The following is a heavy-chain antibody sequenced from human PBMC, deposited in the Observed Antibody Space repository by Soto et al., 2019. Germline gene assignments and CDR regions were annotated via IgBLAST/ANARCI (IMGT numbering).Heavy chain of an antibody. Sequence: SQTLSLTCAISGDSVSSNSAAWNWIRQSPSRGLEWLGRTYYRSKWYNDYAVSVKSRITINPDTSKNQFSLQLNSVTPEDTAVYYCARDPPRSGSLNQDYYYGMDVWGQGTTVTVSS. CDR3: ARDPPRSGSLNQDYYYGMDV. J-gene: IGHJ6*02. V-gene: IGHV6-1*01. CDR1: GDSVSSNSAA. D-gene: IGHD3-10*01. CDR2: TYYRSKWYN.